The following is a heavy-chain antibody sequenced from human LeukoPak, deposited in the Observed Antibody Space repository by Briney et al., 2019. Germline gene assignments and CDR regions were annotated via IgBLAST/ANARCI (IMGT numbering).Heavy chain of an antibody. V-gene: IGHV4-30-2*01. J-gene: IGHJ4*02. CDR1: GGSISSGGYY. D-gene: IGHD1-26*01. CDR3: ARANGVWGSGSYAFDY. CDR2: IYHSGST. Sequence: SETLSLTCTVSGGSISSGGYYWSWIRQPPGKGLEWIGYIYHSGSTYYNPSLKSRVTISVDRFKNQFSLKLSSVTAADTAVYYCARANGVWGSGSYAFDYWGQGALVTVSS.